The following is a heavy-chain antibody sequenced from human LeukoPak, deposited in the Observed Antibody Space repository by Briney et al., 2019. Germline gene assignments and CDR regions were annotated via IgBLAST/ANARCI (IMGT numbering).Heavy chain of an antibody. V-gene: IGHV4-59*08. CDR1: GDSLSSQY. D-gene: IGHD6-19*01. CDR3: ARQPGIAVAGT. J-gene: IGHJ4*02. CDR2: IYGSGST. Sequence: PSETLSLTCTVSGDSLSSQYWSWIRQPPGKGLEWIGYIYGSGSTNYDPSLKSRVSISEDTSKNQFSLKLSSVTAADTAVYYCARQPGIAVAGTWGQGTLVTVSS.